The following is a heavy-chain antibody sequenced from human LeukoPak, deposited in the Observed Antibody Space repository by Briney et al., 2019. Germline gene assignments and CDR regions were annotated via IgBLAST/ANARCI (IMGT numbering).Heavy chain of an antibody. J-gene: IGHJ4*02. D-gene: IGHD3-16*01. CDR3: AKASWVSSTDAVR. V-gene: IGHV3-23*01. CDR2: IRGNGDT. Sequence: GGSLRLSCAASGLSFSSFAMSWVRQGPARGLEWVSSIRGNGDTFYADSVKGRFTLFSDSSANTVYFQLNNLRVEDTAIYYCAKASWVSSTDAVRWGQGTLVTVSS. CDR1: GLSFSSFA.